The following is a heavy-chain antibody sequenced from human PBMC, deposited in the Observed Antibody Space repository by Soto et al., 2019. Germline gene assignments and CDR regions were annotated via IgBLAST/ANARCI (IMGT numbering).Heavy chain of an antibody. Sequence: GGSLRLSCAASGFTVSSNYMSWVRQAPGKGLEWVSVIYSGGSTYYPDSVKGRFTISRDNSKNTLYLQMNSLRAEDTAVYYCARRGGCSSTSCSPYYYYYMDVWGKGTTVTVSS. V-gene: IGHV3-66*04. CDR1: GFTVSSNY. J-gene: IGHJ6*03. CDR2: IYSGGST. D-gene: IGHD2-2*01. CDR3: ARRGGCSSTSCSPYYYYYMDV.